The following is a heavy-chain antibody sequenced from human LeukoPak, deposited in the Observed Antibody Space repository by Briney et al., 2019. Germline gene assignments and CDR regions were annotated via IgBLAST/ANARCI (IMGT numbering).Heavy chain of an antibody. Sequence: KPSETLSLTCAVYGGSFSGYYWSWIRQPPGKGLEWIGYIYCSGSTNYNPSLKSRVTISVDTSKNQFSLKLSSVTAADTAVYYCARDLAGGYFDLWGRGTLVTVSS. V-gene: IGHV4-59*01. CDR1: GGSFSGYY. D-gene: IGHD3-10*01. J-gene: IGHJ2*01. CDR3: ARDLAGGYFDL. CDR2: IYCSGST.